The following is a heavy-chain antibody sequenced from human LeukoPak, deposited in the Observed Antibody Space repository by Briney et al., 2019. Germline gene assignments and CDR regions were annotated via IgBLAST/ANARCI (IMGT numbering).Heavy chain of an antibody. Sequence: SEKVSCKASGGTFSSYAISWVRQAPGQGLEWMGGIIPIFGTATYAQKFQGRVTITTDESTSTAYMELSSLRSEDTAVYYCATTFLGKSWFDPWGQGTLVTVSS. V-gene: IGHV1-69*05. CDR2: IIPIFGTA. CDR1: GGTFSSYA. D-gene: IGHD3-3*02. CDR3: ATTFLGKSWFDP. J-gene: IGHJ5*02.